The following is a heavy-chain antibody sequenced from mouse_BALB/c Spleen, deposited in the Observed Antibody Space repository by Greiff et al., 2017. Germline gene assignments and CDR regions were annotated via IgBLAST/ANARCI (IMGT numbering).Heavy chain of an antibody. V-gene: IGHV5-6-5*01. CDR2: ISSGGST. CDR3: ARGSVVATKSYFDY. Sequence: EVQLVESGGGLVKPGGSLKLSCAASGFTFSSYAMSWVRQTPEKRLEWVASISSGGSTYYPDSVKGRFTISRDNARNILYLQMSSLRSEDTAMYYCARGSVVATKSYFDYWGQGTTLTVSS. D-gene: IGHD1-1*01. CDR1: GFTFSSYA. J-gene: IGHJ2*01.